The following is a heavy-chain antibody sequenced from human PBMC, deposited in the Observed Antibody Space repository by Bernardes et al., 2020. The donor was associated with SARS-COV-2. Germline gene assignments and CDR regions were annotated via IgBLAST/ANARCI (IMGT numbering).Heavy chain of an antibody. D-gene: IGHD5-18*01. CDR3: AKDKTPSMVTLDY. J-gene: IGHJ4*02. Sequence: GGSLRLSCAASGFTFDDYAMHWVRQAPGQGLEWVSGISWNSGSIGYADSVKGRFTISRDNAKNSLYLQMNSLRAEDTALYYCAKDKTPSMVTLDYWGQGTLVTVSS. CDR2: ISWNSGSI. V-gene: IGHV3-9*01. CDR1: GFTFDDYA.